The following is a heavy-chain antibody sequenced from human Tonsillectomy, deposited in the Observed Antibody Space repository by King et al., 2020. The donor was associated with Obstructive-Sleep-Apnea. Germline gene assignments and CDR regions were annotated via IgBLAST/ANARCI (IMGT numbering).Heavy chain of an antibody. CDR3: ARRSTDAFDI. CDR1: GYSISSGYY. J-gene: IGHJ3*02. Sequence: VQLQESGPGLVKPSETLSLTCTVSGYSISSGYYWGWIRQPPGKGLEWIGSIYHSGSTYYNPSLKSRVTTSVDTSKNQFSLKLSSVTAADTAVYYCARRSTDAFDIWGQGTMVTVSS. CDR2: IYHSGST. V-gene: IGHV4-38-2*02. D-gene: IGHD2-2*01.